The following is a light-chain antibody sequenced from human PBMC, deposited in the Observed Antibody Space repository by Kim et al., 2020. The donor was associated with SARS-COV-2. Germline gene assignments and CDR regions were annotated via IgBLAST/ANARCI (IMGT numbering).Light chain of an antibody. J-gene: IGKJ1*01. V-gene: IGKV3-20*01. Sequence: EIVLTQSPGTLSLSPGERATLSCRASQSVSSSYSAWYQQKPGQAPRLLIHDASSRATGVPDRFSGSGSGTDFTLTISRLEPEDFAVYYCQQYSDSRWTFGQGTKVDIK. CDR2: DAS. CDR3: QQYSDSRWT. CDR1: QSVSSSY.